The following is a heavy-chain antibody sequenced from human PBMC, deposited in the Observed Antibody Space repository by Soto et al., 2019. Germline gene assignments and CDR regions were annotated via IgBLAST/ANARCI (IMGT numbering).Heavy chain of an antibody. D-gene: IGHD5-18*01. V-gene: IGHV4-4*07. Sequence: SETLSLTCSVSGTSVSNYYWSWIRQPAGKGLEHIGRIYTSGSTNYNPSLKSRVTMSMDTSQTQFYLNLTAVTAADTAVYYCARGGIQLSYAFDYWGQGIQVTVSS. CDR3: ARGGIQLSYAFDY. CDR2: IYTSGST. J-gene: IGHJ4*02. CDR1: GTSVSNYY.